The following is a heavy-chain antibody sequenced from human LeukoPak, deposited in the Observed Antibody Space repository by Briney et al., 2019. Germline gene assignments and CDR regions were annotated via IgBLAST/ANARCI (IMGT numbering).Heavy chain of an antibody. D-gene: IGHD3-10*01. J-gene: IGHJ4*02. CDR3: ARGYDFGSGSFFDY. CDR1: VFTLSNC. Sequence: LRLSCAASVFTLSNCMHWRRQAPGKGPEGVAVIWTDVNNRYYAASVKGRFTISRDTSRNTMDLQMNSLRAEDTAVYYCARGYDFGSGSFFDYWGQGTLVTVSS. CDR2: IWTDVNNR. V-gene: IGHV3-33*01.